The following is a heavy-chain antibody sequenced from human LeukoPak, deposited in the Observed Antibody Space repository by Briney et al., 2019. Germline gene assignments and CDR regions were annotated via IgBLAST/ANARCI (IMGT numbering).Heavy chain of an antibody. D-gene: IGHD2-2*01. CDR3: AKDLGGVLPAAALDY. CDR1: GFTFSSYA. J-gene: IGHJ4*02. Sequence: GGSLGLSCAASGFTFSSYAMSWVRQAPGKGLEWVSAISGSGGSTYYADSVKGRFTISRDNSKNTLYLQMNSLRAEDTAVYYCAKDLGGVLPAAALDYWGQGTLVTVSS. V-gene: IGHV3-23*01. CDR2: ISGSGGST.